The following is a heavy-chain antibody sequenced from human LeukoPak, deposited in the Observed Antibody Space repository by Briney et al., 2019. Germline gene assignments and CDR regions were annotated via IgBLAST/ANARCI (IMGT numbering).Heavy chain of an antibody. Sequence: GGSLRLSCAGSGFTFGTYAMSWVRQAPGKGLEWVSTVTADSTYYADSVKGRFTISRDNAKNTLYLQMNSLRAEDTAVYYCARSGYSHGQYDYWGQGTLVTVSS. D-gene: IGHD5-18*01. CDR3: ARSGYSHGQYDY. V-gene: IGHV3-23*01. J-gene: IGHJ4*02. CDR1: GFTFGTYA. CDR2: VTADST.